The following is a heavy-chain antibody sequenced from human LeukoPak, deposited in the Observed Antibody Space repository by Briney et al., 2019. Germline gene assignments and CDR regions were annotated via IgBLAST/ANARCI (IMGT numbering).Heavy chain of an antibody. Sequence: GGSLRLSCAASGFTFSSYAMSWVRQAPGKGLEWVSAISGSGGSTYCADSVKGRFTISRDNSKNTLYLQMNSLRAEDTAVYYCAKVSMIVVVTPTDDYWGQGTLVTVSS. J-gene: IGHJ4*02. D-gene: IGHD3-22*01. CDR2: ISGSGGST. CDR3: AKVSMIVVVTPTDDY. CDR1: GFTFSSYA. V-gene: IGHV3-23*01.